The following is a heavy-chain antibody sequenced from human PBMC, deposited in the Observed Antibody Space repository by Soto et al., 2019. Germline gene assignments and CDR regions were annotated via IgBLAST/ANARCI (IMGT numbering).Heavy chain of an antibody. D-gene: IGHD3-16*01. CDR1: GYTFSDFD. CDR2: MNAKSGDT. Sequence: ASVKVSCKASGYTFSDFDINWLRQAAGQGPEWMGWMNAKSGDTFSAQRLQGKFNMTWDTSLSTACMEVGSLTSDDAAIYYCARGNPFNYAGFDVWGQGTTVTVSS. V-gene: IGHV1-8*01. J-gene: IGHJ6*02. CDR3: ARGNPFNYAGFDV.